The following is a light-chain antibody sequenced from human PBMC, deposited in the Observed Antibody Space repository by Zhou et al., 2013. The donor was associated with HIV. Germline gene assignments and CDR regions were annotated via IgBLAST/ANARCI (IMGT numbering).Light chain of an antibody. CDR1: QSVGSY. V-gene: IGKV3-11*01. J-gene: IGKJ4*01. CDR2: DAS. Sequence: EIVLTQSPVSLSLSPGEIATLSCRASQSVGSYLAWYQQKPGRAPRLLIYDASTRAAGIPARFSGSGSGTDFTLTISGLEPEDFALYYCQQRSNWPPEVTFGGGTKVEIK. CDR3: QQRSNWPPEVT.